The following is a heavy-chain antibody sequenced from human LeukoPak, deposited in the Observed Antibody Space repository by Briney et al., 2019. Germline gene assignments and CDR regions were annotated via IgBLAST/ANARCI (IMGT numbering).Heavy chain of an antibody. Sequence: SETLSLTCTASGGSISSSSYYWGWIRQPPGKGLEWIGSIYYSGSTYYNPSLKSRVTISVDTSKNQFSLKLSSVTAADTAVYYCARQPQGRWPRYYYYYYMDVWGTGTTVTVPS. D-gene: IGHD3-10*01. CDR2: IYYSGST. CDR1: GGSISSSSYY. J-gene: IGHJ6*03. CDR3: ARQPQGRWPRYYYYYYMDV. V-gene: IGHV4-39*01.